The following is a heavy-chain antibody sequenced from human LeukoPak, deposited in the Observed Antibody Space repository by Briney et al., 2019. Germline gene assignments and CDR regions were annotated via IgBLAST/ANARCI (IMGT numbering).Heavy chain of an antibody. J-gene: IGHJ4*02. V-gene: IGHV4-61*02. CDR2: IYTSGST. CDR1: GGSISSDSYY. CDR3: ARLEYYFDY. Sequence: SGTLSLTWTVSGGSISSDSYYWIWIRQPAGKGLEWIGRIYTSGSTNYNPSLKSPVTISVDTSKNQFSLKLSSVTAADTAVYYCARLEYYFDYWGQGTLVTVSS. D-gene: IGHD3-3*01.